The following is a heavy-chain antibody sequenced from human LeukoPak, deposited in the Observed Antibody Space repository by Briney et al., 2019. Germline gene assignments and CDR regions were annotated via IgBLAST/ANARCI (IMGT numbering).Heavy chain of an antibody. J-gene: IGHJ4*02. D-gene: IGHD5-24*01. V-gene: IGHV4-38-2*02. Sequence: SETLSLTCTVSGYSISSGYYWGWIRQPPGKGLEWIGSIYLSGITYHNPSLKSRVTISVDTSKNQFSLKLSSVTAADTAVYYCARRMATIADWGQGTLVTVSS. CDR1: GYSISSGYY. CDR3: ARRMATIAD. CDR2: IYLSGIT.